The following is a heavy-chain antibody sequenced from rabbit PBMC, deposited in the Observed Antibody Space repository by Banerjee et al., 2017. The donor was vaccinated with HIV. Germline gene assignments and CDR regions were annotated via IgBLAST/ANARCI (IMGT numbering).Heavy chain of an antibody. V-gene: IGHV1S40*01. CDR1: GFDFSSNT. J-gene: IGHJ6*02. CDR3: ARDYYGASYNP. CDR2: IYNGDGNT. Sequence: QSLEESGGGLVQPEGSLTLTCKASGFDFSSNTMCWVRQAPGKGLEWTGCIYNGDGNTSCASWAKGRGSVAISWSPSVTLQMTSLTAAATATCFSARDYYGASYNPWDPG. D-gene: IGHD1-1*01.